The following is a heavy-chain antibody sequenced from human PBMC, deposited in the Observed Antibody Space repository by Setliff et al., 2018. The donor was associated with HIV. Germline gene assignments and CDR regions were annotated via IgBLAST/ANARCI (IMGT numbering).Heavy chain of an antibody. CDR2: IYTSGST. CDR3: ARASTMIVVVIKGFDI. D-gene: IGHD3-22*01. J-gene: IGHJ3*02. CDR1: GDSMSGYY. Sequence: SETLSLTCAVSGDSMSGYYWSWIRQPAGKGLEWIGHIYTSGSTDYNPSLKSRVSISVDTSKNQFSLKLSSVTAADTAVYYCARASTMIVVVIKGFDIWGQGTMVTVSS. V-gene: IGHV4-4*07.